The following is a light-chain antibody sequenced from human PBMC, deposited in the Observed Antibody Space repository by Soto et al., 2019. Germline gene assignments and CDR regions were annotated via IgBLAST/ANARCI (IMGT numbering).Light chain of an antibody. CDR3: QQYNNWPQWT. Sequence: EIVMTQSPATLSVSPGERATLSCRASQSVSSNLAWYQHKAGQAPRLLIYGASTRAPGITARFSGSGSGTEFTLTISSLQSEDFAVYYCQQYNNWPQWTFGQGTKVEIK. J-gene: IGKJ1*01. CDR1: QSVSSN. CDR2: GAS. V-gene: IGKV3-15*01.